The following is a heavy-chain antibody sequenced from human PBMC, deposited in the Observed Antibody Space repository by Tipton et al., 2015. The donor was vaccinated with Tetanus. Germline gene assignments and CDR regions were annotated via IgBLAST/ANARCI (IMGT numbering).Heavy chain of an antibody. J-gene: IGHJ4*02. CDR1: GDSMTKYY. CDR3: ARLASYSNHLDA. D-gene: IGHD4-11*01. CDR2: IFHSGST. V-gene: IGHV4-59*01. Sequence: TLSLTCTVSGDSMTKYYWSWIRQPPGKGLEWISYIFHSGSTNYNPSLKSRVNISMDTSKNQISLKLTSVTAADTAVYFCARLASYSNHLDAWGQGALVTVSS.